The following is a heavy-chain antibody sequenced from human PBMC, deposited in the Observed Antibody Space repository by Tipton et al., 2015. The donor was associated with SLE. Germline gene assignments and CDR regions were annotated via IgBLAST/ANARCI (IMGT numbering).Heavy chain of an antibody. CDR3: AAGAAGSY. CDR2: ISWNGGRI. D-gene: IGHD6-13*01. CDR1: GFTFDDYA. Sequence: SLRLSCVVSGFTFDDYAMHWVRQAPGKGLEWVSSISWNGGRIAYADSVKGRFTISRDNAKNSLYLHMNSLKPEDTAVYYCAAGAAGSYWGQGTLVTVSS. J-gene: IGHJ4*02. V-gene: IGHV3-9*01.